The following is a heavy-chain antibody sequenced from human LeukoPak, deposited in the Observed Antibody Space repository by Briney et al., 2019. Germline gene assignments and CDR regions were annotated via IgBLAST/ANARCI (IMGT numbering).Heavy chain of an antibody. Sequence: SETLSLTCTVSGGSISSYYWSWIRQPPGKGLEWIGYIYYSGSTNYNPSLKSRVTISVDTSKNQFSLKLSSVTAADTAVYYCARGLITMVRGVMGLLWSDPWGQGTLVTVSS. CDR2: IYYSGST. CDR3: ARGLITMVRGVMGLLWSDP. D-gene: IGHD3-10*01. J-gene: IGHJ5*02. CDR1: GGSISSYY. V-gene: IGHV4-59*01.